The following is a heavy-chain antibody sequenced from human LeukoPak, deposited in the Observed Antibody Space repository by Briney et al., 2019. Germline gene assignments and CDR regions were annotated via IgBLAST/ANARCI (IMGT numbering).Heavy chain of an antibody. CDR3: ARDLLDGDYAYDAFDI. J-gene: IGHJ3*02. V-gene: IGHV4-59*01. CDR2: IYYSGST. Sequence: SETLSLTCTVSGRSISSYYWSWIRQPPGKGLEWIGYIYYSGSTNYNPSLKSRVTISVDTSKNQFSLKLSSVTAADTAVYYCARDLLDGDYAYDAFDIWGQGTMVTVSS. D-gene: IGHD4-17*01. CDR1: GRSISSYY.